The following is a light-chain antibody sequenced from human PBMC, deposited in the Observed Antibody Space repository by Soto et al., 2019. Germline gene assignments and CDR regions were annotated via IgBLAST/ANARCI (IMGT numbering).Light chain of an antibody. V-gene: IGKV3-20*01. Sequence: EIVLTQSPGTLSLSPGERATLSCRASQSVSSSYLAWYQQKPGQAPRLLIYGASSRATGIPDRFSGSGSGTDFTLTISSIEPEDFAVYYCQQYSSSPPFTFGRGTKVEIK. J-gene: IGKJ4*01. CDR3: QQYSSSPPFT. CDR1: QSVSSSY. CDR2: GAS.